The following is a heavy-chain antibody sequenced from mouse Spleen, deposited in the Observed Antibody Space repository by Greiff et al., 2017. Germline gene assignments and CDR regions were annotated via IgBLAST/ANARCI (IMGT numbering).Heavy chain of an antibody. Sequence: EVQLQQSGTVLARPGASVKMSCKASGYTFTSYWMHWVKQRPGQGLEWIGAIYPGNSDTSYNQKFKGKAKLTAVTSTSTAYMELSSLTNEDSAVYYCTRDPLTTVYAMDYWGQGTSVTVSS. CDR2: IYPGNSDT. V-gene: IGHV1-5*01. CDR1: GYTFTSYW. D-gene: IGHD1-1*01. J-gene: IGHJ4*01. CDR3: TRDPLTTVYAMDY.